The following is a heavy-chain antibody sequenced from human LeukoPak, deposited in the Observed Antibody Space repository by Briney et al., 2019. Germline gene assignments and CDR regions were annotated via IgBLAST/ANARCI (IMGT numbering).Heavy chain of an antibody. Sequence: GGSLRLSCAASGFTFSSYSMNWVRQAPGKGLEWVSSISSSSSYIYYADPVKGRFTISRDNAKNSLYLQMNSLRAEDTAVYYCARDGDGMVRGAIDYWGQGTLVTVSS. CDR3: ARDGDGMVRGAIDY. J-gene: IGHJ4*02. V-gene: IGHV3-21*01. D-gene: IGHD3-10*01. CDR2: ISSSSSYI. CDR1: GFTFSSYS.